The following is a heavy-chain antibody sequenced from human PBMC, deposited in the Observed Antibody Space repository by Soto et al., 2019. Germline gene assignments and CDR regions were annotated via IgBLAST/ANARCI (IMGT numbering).Heavy chain of an antibody. CDR3: ARDYADIAVAGIPLLAH. CDR1: GFTFSKYA. V-gene: IGHV1-3*01. J-gene: IGHJ4*01. CDR2: INAGNGNT. Sequence: ASVKVSCKASGFTFSKYAMHWVRQAPGQRLEWMGWINAGNGNTRYLEKLQGRVTIIRDTSASTVYMELSSLRSEDTAVYYCARDYADIAVAGIPLLAHWGQGTLVTVSS. D-gene: IGHD6-19*01.